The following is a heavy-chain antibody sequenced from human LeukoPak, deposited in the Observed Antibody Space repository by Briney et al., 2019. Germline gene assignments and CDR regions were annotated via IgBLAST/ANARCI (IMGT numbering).Heavy chain of an antibody. D-gene: IGHD1-14*01. Sequence: GGSLRLFCAASGFTFDDYVMHWVRQAPGKGLEGVSGISWNSGSIGYADSVKGRFNISRDNAKNSLYLQMNSLRAEDTALYYCAKDIGNPYYYYMDVWGKGTTVTVSS. CDR1: GFTFDDYV. J-gene: IGHJ6*03. V-gene: IGHV3-9*01. CDR3: AKDIGNPYYYYMDV. CDR2: ISWNSGSI.